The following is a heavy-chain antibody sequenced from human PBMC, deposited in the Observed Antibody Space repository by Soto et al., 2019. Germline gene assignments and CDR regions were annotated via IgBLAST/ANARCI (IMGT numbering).Heavy chain of an antibody. D-gene: IGHD1-1*01. CDR1: GGTFSKDA. CDR2: LIPVFGSP. Sequence: QVQLVQSGAEVKKPGSSVTVSCKTSGGTFSKDAINWVRQAPAQGLEWMGLLIPVFGSPIDAQKFQGRIRITADASTSTAFMELSSLRSEDTAVYYCTRVLGHTFEPGKTRYYAMDVWRQGTTVSVSS. J-gene: IGHJ6*02. V-gene: IGHV1-69*01. CDR3: TRVLGHTFEPGKTRYYAMDV.